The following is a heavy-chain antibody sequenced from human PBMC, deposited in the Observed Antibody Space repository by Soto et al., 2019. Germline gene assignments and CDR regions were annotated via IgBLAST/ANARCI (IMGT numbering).Heavy chain of an antibody. Sequence: QMQLQESGPGLVKPSQTLSLTCTVSGGSISSGVYYWSWIRQHPGKGLEWIGYIFYSGSTYYNPSLKSRVTISVDTSKSQFSLKLSSVTAADTAVYYCAIYDSSGSRGFQHWGQGTLVTVSS. CDR1: GGSISSGVYY. D-gene: IGHD3-22*01. J-gene: IGHJ1*01. V-gene: IGHV4-31*03. CDR3: AIYDSSGSRGFQH. CDR2: IFYSGST.